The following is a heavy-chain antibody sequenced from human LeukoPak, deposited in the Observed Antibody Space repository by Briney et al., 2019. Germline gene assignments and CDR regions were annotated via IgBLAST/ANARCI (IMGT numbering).Heavy chain of an antibody. CDR2: MKQDGSEK. D-gene: IGHD3-3*01. CDR3: VRDYDFWSGLGFDY. V-gene: IGHV3-7*01. J-gene: IGHJ4*02. CDR1: GFTFGTYW. Sequence: GGSLRLSCATSGFTFGTYWMSWVRQAPGKGLEWVANMKQDGSEKYYVDSVKGRFTISRDNARNSLYLQMNSLRAEDTAVYYCVRDYDFWSGLGFDYWGQGALVTVSS.